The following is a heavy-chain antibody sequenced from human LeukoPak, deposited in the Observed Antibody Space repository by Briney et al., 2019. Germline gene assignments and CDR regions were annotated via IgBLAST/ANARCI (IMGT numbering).Heavy chain of an antibody. D-gene: IGHD3-9*01. Sequence: GASVKVSCKASGYTFTGYYMHWVRQAPGQGLEWMGWINPNSGGTNYAQKFQGRVTMTRDTSISTAYMELSRLRSDDTAVYYCARWGTGMGLYDILTGYYYWGQGTLVTVSS. J-gene: IGHJ4*02. CDR1: GYTFTGYY. V-gene: IGHV1-2*02. CDR2: INPNSGGT. CDR3: ARWGTGMGLYDILTGYYY.